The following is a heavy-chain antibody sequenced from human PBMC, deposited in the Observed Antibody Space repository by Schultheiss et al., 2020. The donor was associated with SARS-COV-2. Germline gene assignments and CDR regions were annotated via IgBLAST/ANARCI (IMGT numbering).Heavy chain of an antibody. J-gene: IGHJ5*02. Sequence: SETLSLTCTVSGGSIRSSSYYWGWIRQPPGMGLEWIGYIYYSGSTYYNPSLKSRVTISVDTSKNQFSLKLSSVTAADTAVYYCARGGATWIQLWSSNWFDPWGQGTLVTVSS. D-gene: IGHD5-18*01. CDR2: IYYSGST. CDR3: ARGGATWIQLWSSNWFDP. V-gene: IGHV4-31*03. CDR1: GGSIRSSSYY.